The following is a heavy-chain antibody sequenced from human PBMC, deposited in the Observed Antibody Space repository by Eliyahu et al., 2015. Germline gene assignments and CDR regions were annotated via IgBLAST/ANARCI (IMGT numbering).Heavy chain of an antibody. CDR3: ARHIVGATGRTYYYYYMDV. D-gene: IGHD1-26*01. CDR1: GGSISSSSDY. V-gene: IGHV4-39*01. Sequence: QLQLQESGPGLVKPSETLSLTCTVSGGSISSSSDYGGWIRQPPGXGLEWIGSIYYSGSTYYNPSLKSRITISVDTSKNQFSLKLSSVTAADTAVYYCARHIVGATGRTYYYYYMDVWGTGTTSPSP. CDR2: IYYSGST. J-gene: IGHJ6*03.